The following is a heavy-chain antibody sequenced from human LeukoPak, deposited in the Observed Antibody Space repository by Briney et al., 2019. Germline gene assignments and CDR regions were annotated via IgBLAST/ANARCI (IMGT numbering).Heavy chain of an antibody. CDR1: GFTFSSYG. V-gene: IGHV3-30*02. CDR2: IRYDGSNK. J-gene: IGHJ4*02. D-gene: IGHD1-20*01. Sequence: GGSLRLSCAASGFTFSSYGMHWVRQAPGKGLEWVAFIRYDGSNKYYADSVKGRFTISRDNSKNTLYLQMNSLRAEDTAVYYCAKAPEYNWNDYYFDYWGQGTLVTVSS. CDR3: AKAPEYNWNDYYFDY.